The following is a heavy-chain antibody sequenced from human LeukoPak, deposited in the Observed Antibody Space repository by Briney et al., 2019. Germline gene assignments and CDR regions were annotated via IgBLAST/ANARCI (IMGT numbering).Heavy chain of an antibody. D-gene: IGHD4-11*01. J-gene: IGHJ4*02. Sequence: PSETLSLTCTVSGGSISSYYWSWIRQPPGKGLEWIGYIYYSGSTNYNPSLKSRVTISVDTSKNQFSLKLSSVAAADTAVYYCARGDYSNYGWDYFDYWGQGTLVTVSS. CDR1: GGSISSYY. CDR3: ARGDYSNYGWDYFDY. CDR2: IYYSGST. V-gene: IGHV4-59*01.